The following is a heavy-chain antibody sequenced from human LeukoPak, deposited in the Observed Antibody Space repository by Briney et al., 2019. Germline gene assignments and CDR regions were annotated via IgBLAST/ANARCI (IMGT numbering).Heavy chain of an antibody. Sequence: GGSLRLSCSASGFTFSSYAMRGVRQAPGKGVEWVATISDSGGSTYNADSVKGGFTISRDNSKNTLHLQMTSLRAEATVEYYCANSGTSRYYSDSRCDYWGQGTLVTVSS. V-gene: IGHV3-23*01. J-gene: IGHJ4*02. CDR2: ISDSGGST. CDR3: ANSGTSRYYSDSRCDY. D-gene: IGHD3-22*01. CDR1: GFTFSSYA.